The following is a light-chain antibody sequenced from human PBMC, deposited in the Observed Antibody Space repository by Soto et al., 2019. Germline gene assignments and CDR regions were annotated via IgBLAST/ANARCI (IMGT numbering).Light chain of an antibody. CDR2: HAS. V-gene: IGKV3-11*01. CDR3: QQRSNWPLT. CDR1: QSVGSY. J-gene: IGKJ4*01. Sequence: EIVLTQSPATLSLSPGERVTLSCRASQSVGSYLAWYQQKPGQAPRLLIYHASNRATGIPARFSGSGSGTDFTLTISSLEPEDFAVYYCQQRSNWPLTFGGGTKVEIK.